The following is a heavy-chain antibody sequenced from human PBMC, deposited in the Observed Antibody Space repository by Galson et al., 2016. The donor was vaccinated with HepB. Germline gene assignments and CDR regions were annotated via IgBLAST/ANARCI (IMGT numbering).Heavy chain of an antibody. CDR2: ISWDGGST. D-gene: IGHD2-21*02. Sequence: SLRLSCAASGFTFADYTMHWVRQAPGKGLEWVSVISWDGGSTYYADSVKGRFTISRDNSKNSLYLQMNSLRAEDTALYYCAKDSCGGDCYSARDWYFDLWGRGTLVTVSS. CDR3: AKDSCGGDCYSARDWYFDL. J-gene: IGHJ2*01. V-gene: IGHV3-43*01. CDR1: GFTFADYT.